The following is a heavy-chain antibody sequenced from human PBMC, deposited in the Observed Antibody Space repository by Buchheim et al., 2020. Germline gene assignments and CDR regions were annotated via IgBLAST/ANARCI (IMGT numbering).Heavy chain of an antibody. D-gene: IGHD2-21*02. J-gene: IGHJ4*02. CDR1: GFTFSSYS. CDR2: VSARDSPI. V-gene: IGHV3-48*02. Sequence: EVKLVESGGMLTQPGGSLRLSCAGSGFTFSSYSMSWVRQAPGKGLEWVSSVSARDSPIYYADSVKGRFTISRDNAKNSLYLQRNSLTDEDTARNYCVRSYCCGDCYSTPFGYWGQGTL. CDR3: VRSYCCGDCYSTPFGY.